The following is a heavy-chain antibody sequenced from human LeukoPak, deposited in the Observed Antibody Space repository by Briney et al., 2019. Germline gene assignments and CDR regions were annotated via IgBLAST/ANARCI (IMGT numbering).Heavy chain of an antibody. CDR1: GYSISSGYY. CDR2: IYHSGST. V-gene: IGHV4-38-2*01. Sequence: SETRSLTCAVSGYSISSGYYWGWIRQPPGKGLEWIGSIYHSGSTYYNPSLKSRVTISVDTSKNQFSLKLSSVTAADTAVYYCARHRYDFWSGYYHNWFDPWGQGTLVTVSS. CDR3: ARHRYDFWSGYYHNWFDP. J-gene: IGHJ5*02. D-gene: IGHD3-3*01.